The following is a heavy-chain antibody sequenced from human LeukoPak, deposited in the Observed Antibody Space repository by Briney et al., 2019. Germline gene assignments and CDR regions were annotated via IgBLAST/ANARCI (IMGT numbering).Heavy chain of an antibody. J-gene: IGHJ3*02. V-gene: IGHV3-20*04. D-gene: IGHD1-26*01. Sequence: GGSLRLSCAASGFTFDDYGMSWVRQAPGKGLEWVSGINWNGGSTGYADSVKGRFTISRDNAKNSLYLQMNSLRAEATALYYCIPKWELWGHDAFDIWGQGTMVTVSS. CDR2: INWNGGST. CDR3: IPKWELWGHDAFDI. CDR1: GFTFDDYG.